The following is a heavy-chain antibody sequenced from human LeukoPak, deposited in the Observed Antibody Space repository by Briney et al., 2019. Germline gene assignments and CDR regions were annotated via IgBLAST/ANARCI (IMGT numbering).Heavy chain of an antibody. J-gene: IGHJ6*01. V-gene: IGHV3-23*01. Sequence: GGALRLCCAASGFTISGFAMSWVRWTPGKGLEWVSGISGSGDNTLYADSVKGRFTISRDNSKNTLYLEMNSLRAEDTAIYYCAKMKGHPLPKYYMDVWGQGTTVTVSS. CDR1: GFTISGFA. CDR2: ISGSGDNT. D-gene: IGHD1-26*01. CDR3: AKMKGHPLPKYYMDV.